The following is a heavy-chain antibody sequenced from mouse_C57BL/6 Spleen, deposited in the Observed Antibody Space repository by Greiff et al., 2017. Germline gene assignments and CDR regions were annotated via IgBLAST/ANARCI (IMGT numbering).Heavy chain of an antibody. D-gene: IGHD2-4*01. Sequence: EVQRVESGPELVKPGASVKIPCKASGYTFTDYNMDWVKQSHGKSLEWIGDINPNNGGTIYNQKFKGKATLTVDKSSSTAYMELRSLTSEDTAIYYCATLRLWCAYWGQGTLVTVSA. CDR1: GYTFTDYN. V-gene: IGHV1-18*01. CDR2: INPNNGGT. J-gene: IGHJ3*01. CDR3: ATLRLWCAY.